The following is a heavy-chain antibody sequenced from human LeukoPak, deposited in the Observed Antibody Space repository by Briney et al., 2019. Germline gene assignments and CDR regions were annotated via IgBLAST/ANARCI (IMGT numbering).Heavy chain of an antibody. CDR2: ISYGGSNK. V-gene: IGHV3-30-3*01. Sequence: GGSLRLSCAASGFTFSSYAMHWVRQAPGKGLEWVAVISYGGSNKYYGDSVKGRFTISRDNSKNTLYLQMNSLRAEDTAVYYCARGYCSGGSCYSGYFDYWGQGTLVTVSS. J-gene: IGHJ4*02. CDR1: GFTFSSYA. CDR3: ARGYCSGGSCYSGYFDY. D-gene: IGHD2-15*01.